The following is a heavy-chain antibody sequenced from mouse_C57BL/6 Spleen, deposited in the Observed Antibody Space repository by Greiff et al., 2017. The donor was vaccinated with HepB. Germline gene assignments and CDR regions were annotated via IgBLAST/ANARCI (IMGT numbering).Heavy chain of an antibody. D-gene: IGHD1-1*01. Sequence: EVQVVESGGGLVKPGGSLKLSCAASGFTFSDYGMHWVRQAPEKGLEWVAYISSGSSTIYYADTVKGRFTISRDNAKNTLFLQMTSLRSEDTAMYYCARETTVVATDAMDYWGQGTSVTVSS. CDR3: ARETTVVATDAMDY. CDR2: ISSGSSTI. CDR1: GFTFSDYG. J-gene: IGHJ4*01. V-gene: IGHV5-17*01.